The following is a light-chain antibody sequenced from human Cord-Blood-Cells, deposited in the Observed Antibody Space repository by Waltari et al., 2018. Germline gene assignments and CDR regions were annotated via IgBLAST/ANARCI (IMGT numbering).Light chain of an antibody. Sequence: QSALTQPPSASGSPGQSVTISCTGTSSEVGGYNYVSWYQQHPGKAPNLIIYEVSKRPSGVPDRFSGSKSGNTASLTVSGLQAEDEADYYCSSYAGSNNYVFGTGTKVTVL. J-gene: IGLJ1*01. CDR3: SSYAGSNNYV. CDR2: EVS. V-gene: IGLV2-8*01. CDR1: SSEVGGYNY.